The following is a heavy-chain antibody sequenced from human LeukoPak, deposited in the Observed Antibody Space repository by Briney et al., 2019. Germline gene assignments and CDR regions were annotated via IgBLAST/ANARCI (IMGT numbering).Heavy chain of an antibody. V-gene: IGHV1-2*02. Sequence: ASVKVSCKASGYTFSGYYIHWVRQAPGQGLEWTGWINPHSGGTNYAQKFQGRVTMTRDTSISTVYMELSRLRSDDAAVYYCARDSGYSGYDYAYWGQGTPVTVSS. CDR1: GYTFSGYY. J-gene: IGHJ4*02. CDR2: INPHSGGT. CDR3: ARDSGYSGYDYAY. D-gene: IGHD5-12*01.